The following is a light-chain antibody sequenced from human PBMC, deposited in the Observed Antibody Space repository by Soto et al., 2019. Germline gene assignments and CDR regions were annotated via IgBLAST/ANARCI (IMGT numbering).Light chain of an antibody. J-gene: IGKJ5*01. V-gene: IGKV3-20*01. CDR1: QSISTNY. CDR2: AAS. CDR3: QQYRRT. Sequence: EVVLTQSPGTLSLSPGERATLSCRASQSISTNYLAWYQQKPGQAPKLLIYAASSRLTGIPDRFSGSGSGTDFTLTISRLETEDFALDYCQQYRRTFGQGTPLEIK.